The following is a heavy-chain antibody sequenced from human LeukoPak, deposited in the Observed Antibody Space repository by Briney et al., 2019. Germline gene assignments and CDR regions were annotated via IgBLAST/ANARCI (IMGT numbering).Heavy chain of an antibody. CDR1: GYTFTSYG. Sequence: ASVKVSCKASGYTFTSYGISWVRQAPGQGLEWMGWISAYNGNTNYAQKLQGRVTMTTDTSTSTAYMELRSLRSDDTAVYYCASSPRHDTIFGVVPLGYWGQGTLVTVSS. CDR2: ISAYNGNT. V-gene: IGHV1-18*01. D-gene: IGHD3-3*01. CDR3: ASSPRHDTIFGVVPLGY. J-gene: IGHJ4*02.